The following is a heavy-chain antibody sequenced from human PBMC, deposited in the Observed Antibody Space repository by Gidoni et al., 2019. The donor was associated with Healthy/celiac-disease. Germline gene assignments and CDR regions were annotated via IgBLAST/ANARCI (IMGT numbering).Heavy chain of an antibody. D-gene: IGHD2-15*01. CDR3: ASTHCSGGSCYPYPNY. CDR2: ISYDGSNK. J-gene: IGHJ4*02. V-gene: IGHV3-30*01. CDR1: GFTFSSYA. Sequence: QVQLVASGGGVVQPGRSLRLSCAASGFTFSSYAMHWVRQAPGKGLEWVAVISYDGSNKYYADSVKGRFTISRDNSKNTLYLQMNSLRAEDTAVYYCASTHCSGGSCYPYPNYWGQGTLVTVSS.